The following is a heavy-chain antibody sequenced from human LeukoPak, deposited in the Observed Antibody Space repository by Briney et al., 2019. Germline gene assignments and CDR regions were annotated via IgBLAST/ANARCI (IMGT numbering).Heavy chain of an antibody. D-gene: IGHD6-6*01. J-gene: IGHJ4*02. V-gene: IGHV3-21*06. CDR1: GLHLRGYN. CDR2: KRTSSTYL. Sequence: GESLRLFCAASGLHLRGYNMNLVPPAPGKGTEMVSSKRTSSTYLSYAVPLKGRFPITRDAPKNFLYLHMDRLRAEDTALYYCVKDFAFEYCNVTTCRYPYDSWGQGTMVTVSS. CDR3: VKDFAFEYCNVTTCRYPYDS.